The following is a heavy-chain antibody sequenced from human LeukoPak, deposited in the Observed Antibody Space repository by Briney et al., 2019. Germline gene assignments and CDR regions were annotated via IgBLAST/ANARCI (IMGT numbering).Heavy chain of an antibody. CDR2: IYYSGST. J-gene: IGHJ4*02. Sequence: SETLSLTCTLSGGSISSYYWSWIRQPPRKGLEWIGYIYYSGSTNYNPSLKSRVTISVDTSKNQFSLKLSSVTAADTAVYYCAREPYSDYWGQGTLVTVSS. D-gene: IGHD5-12*01. CDR1: GGSISSYY. V-gene: IGHV4-59*01. CDR3: AREPYSDY.